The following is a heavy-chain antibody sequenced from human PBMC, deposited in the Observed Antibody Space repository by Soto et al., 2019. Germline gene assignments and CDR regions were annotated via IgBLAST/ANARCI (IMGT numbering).Heavy chain of an antibody. Sequence: QVQLVQSGAEVKKPGASVKVSCKASGYTFTSYGISWVRQAPGQGLEWMGWISAYNGNTNYAQKLQGRVTMTTDTSTSTAYMELRSLSSDDTAVYYCARGVITMVRGVITHYYYYGMDVWGQGTTVTVSS. CDR1: GYTFTSYG. J-gene: IGHJ6*02. D-gene: IGHD3-10*01. V-gene: IGHV1-18*04. CDR2: ISAYNGNT. CDR3: ARGVITMVRGVITHYYYYGMDV.